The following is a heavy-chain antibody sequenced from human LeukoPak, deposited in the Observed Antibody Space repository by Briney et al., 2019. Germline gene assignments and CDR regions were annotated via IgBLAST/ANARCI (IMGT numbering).Heavy chain of an antibody. V-gene: IGHV4-4*07. D-gene: IGHD3-10*01. CDR1: GGSISSYY. CDR2: IYTSGST. Sequence: SETLSLTCTVSGGSISSYYWSWIRQPAGQGLEWIGRIYTSGSTNYNPSLKSRVTMSVDTSKNQFSLKLSSVTAADTAVYYCARVASGDSDNWFDPWGQGTLVTISS. CDR3: ARVASGDSDNWFDP. J-gene: IGHJ5*02.